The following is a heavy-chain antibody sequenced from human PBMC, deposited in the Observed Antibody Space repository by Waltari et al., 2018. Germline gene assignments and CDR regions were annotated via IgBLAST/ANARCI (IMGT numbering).Heavy chain of an antibody. J-gene: IGHJ4*02. CDR1: GGSISSYY. D-gene: IGHD2-15*01. CDR2: IYTSGST. Sequence: QVQLQESGPGLVKPSETLSLTCTVSGGSISSYYWSWIRQPAGKGLEWIGRIYTSGSTNYNPSLKSRVTMSVDTSKNQFSLKLSSVTAADTAVYYCARTPPIVVVVAATDYWGQGTLVTVSS. CDR3: ARTPPIVVVVAATDY. V-gene: IGHV4-4*07.